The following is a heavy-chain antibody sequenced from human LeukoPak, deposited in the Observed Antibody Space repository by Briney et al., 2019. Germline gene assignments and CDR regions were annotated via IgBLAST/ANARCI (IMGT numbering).Heavy chain of an antibody. CDR1: VYTFTSYG. CDR2: ISAYNGNT. D-gene: IGHD6-13*01. Sequence: GASVKVSYKPSVYTFTSYGIRGLRPAPGQGLEWMGWISAYNGNTNYAQKPQGRVTMTTDTSTSTAYMELRSLRSDDTAVYYCARVASSSWYDYWGQGTLVTVSS. CDR3: ARVASSSWYDY. J-gene: IGHJ4*02. V-gene: IGHV1-18*04.